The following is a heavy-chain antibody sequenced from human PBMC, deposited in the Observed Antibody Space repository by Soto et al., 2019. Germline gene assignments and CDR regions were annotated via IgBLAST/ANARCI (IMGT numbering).Heavy chain of an antibody. CDR1: GGSVRIGNHF. V-gene: IGHV4-61*01. J-gene: IGHJ6*02. CDR2: MYYTGVT. Sequence: PSETLSLTCSVSGGSVRIGNHFWNWIRQPPGRGLEWLGYMYYTGVTNYNPSLKSRVSMSVDTSKDQFSLNLTSLTAADTAVYYCARGGEPLGYYGLDVWGQGTTVTVSS. CDR3: ARGGEPLGYYGLDV.